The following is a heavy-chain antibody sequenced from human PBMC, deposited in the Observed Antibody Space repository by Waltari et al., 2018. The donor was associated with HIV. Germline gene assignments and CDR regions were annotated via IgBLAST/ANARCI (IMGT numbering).Heavy chain of an antibody. J-gene: IGHJ4*02. CDR1: GFTFSSYG. V-gene: IGHV3-30*02. CDR2: IRYDGSNK. Sequence: QVQLVESGGGVVQPGGSLRLSGAASGFTFSSYGMHWVRQATGTGLEWVAFIRYDGSNKYYADSVKGRFTISMYNSKNTLYLQMNSLRAEDTAVYYCAKDWDIVVVPAATGLDYWGQETLVTVSS. D-gene: IGHD2-2*01. CDR3: AKDWDIVVVPAATGLDY.